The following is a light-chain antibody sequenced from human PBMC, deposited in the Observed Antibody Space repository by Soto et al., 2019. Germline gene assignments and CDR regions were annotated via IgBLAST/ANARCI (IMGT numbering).Light chain of an antibody. Sequence: EIVLTQSPGTLSLSPGPRATLSCRASQRLSASDIAWYQQKPGQAPKFLIYGVSSRATGIPERLSGSGSGTDFTLTISRLEPEDFAVDYCQQYGSSGTFGQGTKVDI. CDR3: QQYGSSGT. CDR1: QRLSASD. V-gene: IGKV3-20*01. J-gene: IGKJ1*01. CDR2: GVS.